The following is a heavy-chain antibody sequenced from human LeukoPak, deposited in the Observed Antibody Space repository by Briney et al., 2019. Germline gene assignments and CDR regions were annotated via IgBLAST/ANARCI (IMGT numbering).Heavy chain of an antibody. CDR2: IRSKNDGGTT. V-gene: IGHV3-15*01. Sequence: GGALRLSCAAPRFPFTIAWVSRGREALGNGGWCGCRIRSKNDGGTTDYAAPVNGKFTISRDDSKSTLYLHMSSLTTEDTAIYYCTAYYDFLTGYNTRRDYWGRGTLVTVSP. CDR1: RFPFTIAW. D-gene: IGHD3-9*01. J-gene: IGHJ4*02. CDR3: TAYYDFLTGYNTRRDY.